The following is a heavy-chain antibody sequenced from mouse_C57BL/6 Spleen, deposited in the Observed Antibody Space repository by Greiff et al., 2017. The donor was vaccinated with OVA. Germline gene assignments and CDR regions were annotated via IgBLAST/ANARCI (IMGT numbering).Heavy chain of an antibody. CDR1: GYTFTSYW. CDR2: IHPNSGST. V-gene: IGHV1-64*01. J-gene: IGHJ1*03. Sequence: VQLQQPGAELVKPGASVQLSCKASGYTFTSYWMHWVKQRPGQGLEWIGMIHPNSGSTNYNEKFKSKATLTVDKSSSTAYMQLSSLTSEDSAVYYCARKVYYGSSYWYFDVWGTVTTVTVSS. CDR3: ARKVYYGSSYWYFDV. D-gene: IGHD1-1*01.